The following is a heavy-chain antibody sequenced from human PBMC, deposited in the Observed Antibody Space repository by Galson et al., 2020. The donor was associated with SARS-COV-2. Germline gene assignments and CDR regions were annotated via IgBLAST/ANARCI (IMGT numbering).Heavy chain of an antibody. CDR1: GFTFSSYA. V-gene: IGHV3-30*01. CDR3: ARDFWLYYYDSSGPDGDY. D-gene: IGHD3-22*01. J-gene: IGHJ4*02. Sequence: GGSLRLSCAASGFTFSSYAMHWVRQAPGKGLEWVAVISYDGSNKYYADSVKGRFTISRDNSKNTLYLQMNSLRAEDTAVYYCARDFWLYYYDSSGPDGDYWGQGTLVTVSS. CDR2: ISYDGSNK.